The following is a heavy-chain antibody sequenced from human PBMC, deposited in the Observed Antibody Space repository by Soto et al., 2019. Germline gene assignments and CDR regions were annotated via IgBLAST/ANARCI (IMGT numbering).Heavy chain of an antibody. CDR2: TRNKANSYTT. CDR3: ARVVWFGTLTGYFDL. V-gene: IGHV3-72*01. J-gene: IGHJ2*01. CDR1: GFTFSDHY. D-gene: IGHD3-10*01. Sequence: EVQLVESGGGLVQPGGSLRLSCAASGFTFSDHYMDWVRQAPGKGLEWVGRTRNKANSYTTEYAASVKGRFTISRDDSKNSLYLQMNSLKTEDTSVYYCARVVWFGTLTGYFDLWGRGTLVTVSS.